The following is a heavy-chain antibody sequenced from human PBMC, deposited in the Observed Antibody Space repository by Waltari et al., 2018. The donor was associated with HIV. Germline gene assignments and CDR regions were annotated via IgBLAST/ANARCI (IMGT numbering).Heavy chain of an antibody. Sequence: EVQLVESGGGLVQPGGSLRLSCAASGFIFSSYAMHWVRQAPGKGLEYVSAISSNGGSTYYPNSVKVRFTISRDNSKNTLYLQMGSLRAEDMAVYYCARESGSGWYVDYWGQGTLVTVSS. CDR3: ARESGSGWYVDY. V-gene: IGHV3-64*01. CDR1: GFIFSSYA. CDR2: ISSNGGST. D-gene: IGHD6-19*01. J-gene: IGHJ4*02.